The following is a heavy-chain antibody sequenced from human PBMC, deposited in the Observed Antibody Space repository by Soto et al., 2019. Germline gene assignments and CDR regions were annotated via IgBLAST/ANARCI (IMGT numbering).Heavy chain of an antibody. J-gene: IGHJ6*02. Sequence: GESLKISCKATGYSFTNYWIGWVRQMPGKGLEWMGTIYPGDSDTRYGPAFEGQVTISADKSITTAYMELSSLRSEDTAVYYCARGGSYSPPYYYYGMDVWGQGTTVTVSS. D-gene: IGHD1-26*01. CDR2: IYPGDSDT. CDR3: ARGGSYSPPYYYYGMDV. V-gene: IGHV5-51*01. CDR1: GYSFTNYW.